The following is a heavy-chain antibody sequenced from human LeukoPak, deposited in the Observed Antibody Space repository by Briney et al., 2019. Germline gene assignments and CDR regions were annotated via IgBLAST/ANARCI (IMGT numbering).Heavy chain of an antibody. J-gene: IGHJ3*02. D-gene: IGHD4-11*01. CDR1: GFTDSSNY. CDR3: ARGLTTVTPLDI. V-gene: IGHV3-66*02. CDR2: IYSGGST. Sequence: TGGSLRLSCAASGFTDSSNYMSWVRQAPGKGLEWVSVIYSGGSTYYADSVKGRFTISRDNSKNTLYLQMNSLRAEDTAVYYCARGLTTVTPLDIWGQGTMVTVSS.